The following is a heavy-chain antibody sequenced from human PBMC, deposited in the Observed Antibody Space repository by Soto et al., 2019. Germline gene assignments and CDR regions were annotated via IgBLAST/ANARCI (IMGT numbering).Heavy chain of an antibody. V-gene: IGHV3-23*01. CDR3: ARDSGYDKRFDY. CDR1: GFTFSSDG. D-gene: IGHD5-12*01. J-gene: IGHJ4*02. CDR2: ISASGGST. Sequence: EVQLLESGGGLVQPGGSLRVSCAASGFTFSSDGMSWVRQAPGKGLEWVSAISASGGSTYYVDSVKGRFTISRDNSKNSLYLQMNSLRAEDTAVYYCARDSGYDKRFDYWGQGTLVTVSS.